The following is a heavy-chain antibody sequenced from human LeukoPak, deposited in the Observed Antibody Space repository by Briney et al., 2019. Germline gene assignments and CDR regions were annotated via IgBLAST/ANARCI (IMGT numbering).Heavy chain of an antibody. D-gene: IGHD4-17*01. V-gene: IGHV4-34*01. J-gene: IGHJ4*02. Sequence: SETLSLTCAVYGGSFSGYYWSWIRQPPGKGLEWIGEINHSGSTNYNPSLKSRVTISVDTSKNQFSLKLSSVTAADTAVYYCARLSSEDYVPPPEYYFDYWGQGTLVTVSS. CDR2: INHSGST. CDR1: GGSFSGYY. CDR3: ARLSSEDYVPPPEYYFDY.